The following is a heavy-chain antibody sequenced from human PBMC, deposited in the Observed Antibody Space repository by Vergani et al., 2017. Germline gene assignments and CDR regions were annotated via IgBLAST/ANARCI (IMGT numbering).Heavy chain of an antibody. D-gene: IGHD3-10*01. J-gene: IGHJ4*02. Sequence: QLQLQESAPGLVKPSETLSLTCTVSGGSISSSSYYWGWIRQPPGKGLEWIGSIYYSGSTYYNPSLKSRVTISVATSKNHFSLKLSSVTAADTAVYYCASGYGSGSYYVFHFFDYWGQGTLVTVSS. CDR1: GGSISSSSYY. CDR2: IYYSGST. V-gene: IGHV4-39*01. CDR3: ASGYGSGSYYVFHFFDY.